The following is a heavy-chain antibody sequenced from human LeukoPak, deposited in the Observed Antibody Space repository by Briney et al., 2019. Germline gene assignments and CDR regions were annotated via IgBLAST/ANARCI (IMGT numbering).Heavy chain of an antibody. CDR2: IYYSGST. Sequence: SETLSLTCTVSGGSISSSSYYWGWIRQPPGKGLEWIGSIYYSGSTYYNPSLKSRVTISVDTSKNQFSLKLSSVTAADTAVYYXXRTSYCSGGSCYRWFDPWGQGTLVTVSS. V-gene: IGHV4-39*07. CDR3: XRTSYCSGGSCYRWFDP. CDR1: GGSISSSSYY. D-gene: IGHD2-15*01. J-gene: IGHJ5*02.